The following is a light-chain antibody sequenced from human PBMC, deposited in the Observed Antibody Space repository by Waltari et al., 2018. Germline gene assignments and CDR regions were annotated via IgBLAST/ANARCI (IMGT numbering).Light chain of an antibody. CDR2: GAS. Sequence: LLTQSPGTLSLSPGERATLSCRASQTITGSWLTWFQQKPGQPPRLLIYGASTRVTGIPDRFSGSGSGTDFTLTISRLEPEDFAVYYWQQYDASSVTFGGGTKVEIK. J-gene: IGKJ4*01. CDR3: QQYDASSVT. V-gene: IGKV3-20*01. CDR1: QTITGSW.